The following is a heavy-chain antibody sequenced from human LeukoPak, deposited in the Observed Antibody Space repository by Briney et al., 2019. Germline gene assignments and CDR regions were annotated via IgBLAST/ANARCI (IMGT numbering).Heavy chain of an antibody. CDR2: ISGSGGST. V-gene: IGHV3-23*01. Sequence: GGSLRLSCAASGFTFSSYAMSWVRQAPGKGLEWVSAISGSGGSTYYADSVKGRFTISRDNSKNTLYLQMNSLRAEDTAVYYCARGMDIVVVVAAGRFDYWGQGTLVTVSS. D-gene: IGHD2-15*01. J-gene: IGHJ4*02. CDR3: ARGMDIVVVVAAGRFDY. CDR1: GFTFSSYA.